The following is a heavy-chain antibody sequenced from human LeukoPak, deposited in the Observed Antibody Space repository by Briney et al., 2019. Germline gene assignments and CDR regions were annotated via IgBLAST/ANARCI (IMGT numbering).Heavy chain of an antibody. CDR1: GGTLSSYA. Sequence: SVKVSCKASGGTLSSYAISWVRQAPGQGLEWMGGIIPIFGTANYAQKFQGRVTITADESTSTAYMELSSLRSEDTAVYYCARTDLRGVTARDYWGQGTLVTVSS. CDR3: ARTDLRGVTARDY. D-gene: IGHD3-10*01. V-gene: IGHV1-69*13. J-gene: IGHJ4*02. CDR2: IIPIFGTA.